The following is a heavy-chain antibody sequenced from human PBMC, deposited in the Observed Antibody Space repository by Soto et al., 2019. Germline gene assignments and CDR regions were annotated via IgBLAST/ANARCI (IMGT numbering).Heavy chain of an antibody. CDR3: ARDGYCGGDCYFY. J-gene: IGHJ4*02. CDR2: IIPIFGTA. Sequence: ASVKVSCKASGGTFSSYAISWVRQAPGQGLVWMGGIIPIFGTANYAQKFQGRVTITADESTSTAYMELSSLRSEDTAVYYCARDGYCGGDCYFYWGQGTLVTVSS. D-gene: IGHD2-21*02. CDR1: GGTFSSYA. V-gene: IGHV1-69*13.